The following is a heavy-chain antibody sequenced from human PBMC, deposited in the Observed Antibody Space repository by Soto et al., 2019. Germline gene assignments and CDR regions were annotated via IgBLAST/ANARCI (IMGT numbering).Heavy chain of an antibody. CDR2: IYSDGTT. Sequence: EVQLVETGGGLIQPGGSLRLSCAASGFTVSSNYMNWVRQAPGKGLEWVSIIYSDGTTSYADSVKGQFTISRDNFKNTLHLQMNSLRAEDTAVYYCAILSNWGQGTLVTVSS. CDR3: AILSN. J-gene: IGHJ4*02. V-gene: IGHV3-53*02. D-gene: IGHD6-6*01. CDR1: GFTVSSNY.